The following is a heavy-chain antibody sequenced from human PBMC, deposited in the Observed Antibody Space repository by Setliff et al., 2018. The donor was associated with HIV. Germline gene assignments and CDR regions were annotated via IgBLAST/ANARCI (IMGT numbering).Heavy chain of an antibody. CDR3: AKDSGARRNGYNSLDH. D-gene: IGHD5-12*01. CDR1: GFTFYNYA. V-gene: IGHV3-23*01. Sequence: VGSLRLSCSASGFTFYNYAMNWVRQAPGKGLEWVAGISGSGTFYADSVEGRFTISRDSSKNILFLQMNSLKVEDTARYYCAKDSGARRNGYNSLDHWGQGAQVTVSS. CDR2: ISGSGT. J-gene: IGHJ4*02.